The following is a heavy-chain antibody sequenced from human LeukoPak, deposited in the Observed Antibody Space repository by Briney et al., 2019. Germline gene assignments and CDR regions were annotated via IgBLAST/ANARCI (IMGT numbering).Heavy chain of an antibody. CDR1: GFTFDDYG. CDR2: INWDGGST. Sequence: RGSLRLSCAASGFTFDDYGMSWVRQAPGKGLEWVSGINWDGGSTGYADSVKGRFTISRDNAKNSLYLQMNSLRAEDTALYYCARERSYYGSGSYYFDYWGQGTLVTVSS. J-gene: IGHJ4*02. CDR3: ARERSYYGSGSYYFDY. V-gene: IGHV3-20*04. D-gene: IGHD3-10*01.